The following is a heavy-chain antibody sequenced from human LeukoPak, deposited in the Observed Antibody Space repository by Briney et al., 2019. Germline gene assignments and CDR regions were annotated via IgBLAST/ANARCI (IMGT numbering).Heavy chain of an antibody. D-gene: IGHD3-22*01. Sequence: GGSLRLSCAASGFTFSSYGMHWVRQAPGKGLEWVAFIRYDGSNKYYADSVKGRFTISRDNSKNTLYLQMNSLRAEDTAVYYCARDTYYYDSSGYYITPVDYWGQGTLVTVSS. J-gene: IGHJ4*02. CDR1: GFTFSSYG. CDR3: ARDTYYYDSSGYYITPVDY. CDR2: IRYDGSNK. V-gene: IGHV3-30*02.